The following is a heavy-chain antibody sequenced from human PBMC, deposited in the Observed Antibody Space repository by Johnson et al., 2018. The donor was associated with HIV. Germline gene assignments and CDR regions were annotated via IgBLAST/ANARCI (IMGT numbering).Heavy chain of an antibody. D-gene: IGHD3-10*01. CDR3: AKDDQNYYGSGSYYDAFDI. CDR2: ISYDGSNK. V-gene: IGHV3-30*18. J-gene: IGHJ3*02. Sequence: VQLVESGGGVVQPGRSLRLSCAASGFTFSSYGMHWVRQAPGKGLERVAVISYDGSNKYYADSVKGRFTIPRDNSKNTLYLQMNSLRAEDTAVYYCAKDDQNYYGSGSYYDAFDIWGQGTMVTVAS. CDR1: GFTFSSYG.